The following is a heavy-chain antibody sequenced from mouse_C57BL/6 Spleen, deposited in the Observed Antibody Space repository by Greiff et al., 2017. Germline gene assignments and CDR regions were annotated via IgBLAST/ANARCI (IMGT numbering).Heavy chain of an antibody. J-gene: IGHJ4*01. V-gene: IGHV1-42*01. D-gene: IGHD2-3*01. Sequence: VQLKQSGPELVKPGASVKISCKASGYSFTGYYMNWVKQSPEKSLEWIGEINPSTGGTTYNQKFKAKATLTGDKSSSTAYMQLKSLTAADSAVYYCARDGYYDAMDYWGQGTSVTVSS. CDR1: GYSFTGYY. CDR3: ARDGYYDAMDY. CDR2: INPSTGGT.